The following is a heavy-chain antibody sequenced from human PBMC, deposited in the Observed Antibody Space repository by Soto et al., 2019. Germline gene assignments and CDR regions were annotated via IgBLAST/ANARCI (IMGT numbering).Heavy chain of an antibody. J-gene: IGHJ4*02. CDR3: AREQGDYGDYAYNF. CDR1: GGSFSGYY. V-gene: IGHV4-34*01. CDR2: INHSGST. D-gene: IGHD4-17*01. Sequence: PSETLSLTCAVYGGSFSGYYWSWIRQPPGKGLEWIGEINHSGSTNYNPSLKSRVTISVDTSKNQFSLKLSSVTAADTAVYYCAREQGDYGDYAYNFWGQGTLVTVSS.